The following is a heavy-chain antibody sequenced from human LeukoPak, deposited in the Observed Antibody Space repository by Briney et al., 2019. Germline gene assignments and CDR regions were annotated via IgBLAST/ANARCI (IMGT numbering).Heavy chain of an antibody. J-gene: IGHJ4*02. CDR2: ISAYNGNI. D-gene: IGHD3-22*01. CDR1: GNTFTRYG. CDR3: ARGYYYDSSGYWWYFDY. Sequence: ASVKVSCKASGNTFTRYGISWVRQAPGQGPEWMGWISAYNGNINYAQKFQGRVTMTTDTSTSTAYMELRSLRSDDTAVYFCARGYYYDSSGYWWYFDYWGQGTLVTVSS. V-gene: IGHV1-18*01.